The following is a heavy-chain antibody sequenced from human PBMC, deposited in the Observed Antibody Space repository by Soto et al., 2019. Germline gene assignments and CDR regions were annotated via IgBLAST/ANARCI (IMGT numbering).Heavy chain of an antibody. D-gene: IGHD2-21*01. J-gene: IGHJ6*02. V-gene: IGHV1-69*08. CDR2: IKSILGTP. Sequence: QVQLAQSGAEVRKPGSSVKVSCKTSGGTFSRSTINWVRQAPGQGLEWIGSIKSILGTPNYARKFQGRVTITADESTSTAYMALTSQGSEDTAVYYCARGRGEGYYFKYGMDVWGQGTTVTVSS. CDR1: GGTFSRST. CDR3: ARGRGEGYYFKYGMDV.